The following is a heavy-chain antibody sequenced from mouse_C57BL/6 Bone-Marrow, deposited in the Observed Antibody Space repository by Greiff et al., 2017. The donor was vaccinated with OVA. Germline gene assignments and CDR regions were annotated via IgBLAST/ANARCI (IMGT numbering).Heavy chain of an antibody. CDR3: ARKNSIYCYGTLFDY. CDR1: GYTFTSYD. J-gene: IGHJ2*01. V-gene: IGHV1-85*01. Sequence: VMLVESGPELVKPGASVKLSCKASGYTFTSYDINWVKQRPGQGLEWIGWIYPRDGSTKYNEKFKGKATLTVDTSSSTAYMELHSLTSEDSAVYFCARKNSIYCYGTLFDYWGQGTTLTVSS. D-gene: IGHD1-1*01. CDR2: IYPRDGST.